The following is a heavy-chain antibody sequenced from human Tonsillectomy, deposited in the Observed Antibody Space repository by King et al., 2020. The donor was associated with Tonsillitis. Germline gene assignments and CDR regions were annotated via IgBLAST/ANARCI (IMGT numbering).Heavy chain of an antibody. CDR2: INPSGGST. CDR3: ARAVGATTVVQSGNDAFDI. Sequence: QLVQSGAEVKKPGASVKVSCKASRYTFTSYYMHWVRQAPGQGLEWMGIINPSGGSTSYAQKFQGRVTMTRDTSTSTVYMELSSLRSEDTAVYYCARAVGATTVVQSGNDAFDIWGQGTMVTVSS. V-gene: IGHV1-46*01. CDR1: RYTFTSYY. D-gene: IGHD1-26*01. J-gene: IGHJ3*02.